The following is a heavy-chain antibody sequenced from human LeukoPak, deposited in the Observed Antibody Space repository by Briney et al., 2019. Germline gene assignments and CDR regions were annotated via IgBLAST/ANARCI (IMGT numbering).Heavy chain of an antibody. CDR1: GYTFTGYY. V-gene: IGHV1-46*01. CDR2: INPSGGST. Sequence: ASVKVSCKASGYTFTGYYMHWVRQAPGQGLEWMGIINPSGGSTSYAQKFQGRVTMTRDTSTSTVYIELSSLRSEDTAVYYCARASGSGSYYKGWGQGTLVTVSS. CDR3: ARASGSGSYYKG. D-gene: IGHD3-10*01. J-gene: IGHJ4*02.